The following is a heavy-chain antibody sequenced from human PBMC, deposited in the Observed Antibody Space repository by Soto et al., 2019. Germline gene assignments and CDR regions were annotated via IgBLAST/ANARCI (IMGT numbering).Heavy chain of an antibody. CDR3: TKDRVPDGIYSFDF. D-gene: IGHD2-21*01. CDR1: GFSFRDYS. Sequence: EVQLLESGGDLVQPGGSLRLSCAASGFSFRDYSMNWVRQAPGKGLEWVAFIDLGGTSPDYSESVKGRFTISKDKSMKTVYPQMNSLRVEDAAVYYCTKDRVPDGIYSFDFWGQGALVTVSS. V-gene: IGHV3-23*03. CDR2: IDLGGTSP. J-gene: IGHJ4*02.